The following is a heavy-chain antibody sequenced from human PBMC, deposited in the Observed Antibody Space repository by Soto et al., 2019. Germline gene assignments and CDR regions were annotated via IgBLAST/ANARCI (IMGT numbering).Heavy chain of an antibody. CDR3: ARRSPQDYCSGGSCYWLDY. CDR2: IYPGDSDT. J-gene: IGHJ4*02. D-gene: IGHD2-15*01. V-gene: IGHV5-51*01. Sequence: GESLKISCKGSGYSFTSYWIGWVRQMPGKGLEWMGIIYPGDSDTRYSPSFQGQVTISADKSISTAYLQWSSLKASDTAMYYCARRSPQDYCSGGSCYWLDYWGQGTLVTVSS. CDR1: GYSFTSYW.